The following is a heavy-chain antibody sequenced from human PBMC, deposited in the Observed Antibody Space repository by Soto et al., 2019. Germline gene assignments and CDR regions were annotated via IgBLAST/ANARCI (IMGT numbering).Heavy chain of an antibody. Sequence: GGSLRLSCAASGFTFSFYPMSWVRQAPGKGLEWVSGISSSAGTTYYADPVKGRFAVSRDNSNVTLYLQMDSLRVEDTAIYYCTTHEEGAPWAGGFDSWGQGTLVTVSS. V-gene: IGHV3-23*01. CDR2: ISSSAGTT. CDR3: TTHEEGAPWAGGFDS. CDR1: GFTFSFYP. J-gene: IGHJ5*01. D-gene: IGHD1-26*01.